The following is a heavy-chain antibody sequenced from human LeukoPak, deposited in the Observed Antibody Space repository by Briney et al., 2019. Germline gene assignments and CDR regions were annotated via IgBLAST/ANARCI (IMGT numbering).Heavy chain of an antibody. CDR1: GFTVSSNY. J-gene: IGHJ4*02. D-gene: IGHD3-10*01. Sequence: GGSLRLSCAASGFTVSSNYMSWVRQAPGKGLEWVSVIYSGGSTYCADSVKGRFTISRDNSKNTLYLQMNSLRAEDTAVYYCAGQEMVRGVIFDYWGQGTLVTVSS. CDR3: AGQEMVRGVIFDY. V-gene: IGHV3-66*02. CDR2: IYSGGST.